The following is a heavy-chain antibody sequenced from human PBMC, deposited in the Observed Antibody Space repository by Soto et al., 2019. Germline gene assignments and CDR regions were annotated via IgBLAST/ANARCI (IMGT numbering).Heavy chain of an antibody. D-gene: IGHD3-22*01. CDR3: ARESSGYGGYYYYGLVV. CDR2: INPKSGAT. CDR1: GYTFIDYY. J-gene: IGHJ6*02. V-gene: IGHV1-2*02. Sequence: QVQLVQSGAEVKKPGASVKVSCMASGYTFIDYYLHWVRQAPGQGLEWMGWINPKSGATNYAQKFQGRVTMTRDTTISTANMEVSRLTSDDTAVYYCARESSGYGGYYYYGLVVWGQGTTVTVSS.